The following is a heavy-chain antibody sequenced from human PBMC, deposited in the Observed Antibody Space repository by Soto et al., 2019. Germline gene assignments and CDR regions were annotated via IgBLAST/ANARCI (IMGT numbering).Heavy chain of an antibody. CDR1: GGSFSGYY. J-gene: IGHJ5*02. D-gene: IGHD3-10*01. CDR3: ARGDYYGSGSYRAENWFDP. V-gene: IGHV4-34*01. Sequence: SETLSLTCAVYGGSFSGYYWSWIRQPPGKGLEWIGEINHSGSTNYNPSLKSRVTISVDTSKNQFTLKLSSVTAADTAVYYCARGDYYGSGSYRAENWFDPWGQGTLVTVSS. CDR2: INHSGST.